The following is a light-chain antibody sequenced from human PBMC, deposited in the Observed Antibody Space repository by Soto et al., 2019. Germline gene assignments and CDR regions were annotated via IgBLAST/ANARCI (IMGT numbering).Light chain of an antibody. J-gene: IGKJ1*01. V-gene: IGKV3-20*01. Sequence: EIVLTQSPGTLSLSPGEGATLSCRASQSVSSNYLAWYQQKPGQAPRLLIYGAFKRATGIPDRFSGSGSGTDFTLTISRTEPEDFAVYCCQQYGSSPRTFGQGTKVDI. CDR3: QQYGSSPRT. CDR1: QSVSSNY. CDR2: GAF.